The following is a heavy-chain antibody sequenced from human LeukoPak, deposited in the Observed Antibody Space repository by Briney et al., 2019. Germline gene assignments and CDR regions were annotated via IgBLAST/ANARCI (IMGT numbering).Heavy chain of an antibody. Sequence: APVKVSCKASGGTFSSYAISWVRQAPGQGLEWMGGIIPIFGTANYAQKFQGRVTITADKSTSTAYMELSSLRSEDTAVYYCARDVGRDGYNWKAFDIWGQGTMVTVSS. CDR2: IIPIFGTA. J-gene: IGHJ3*02. D-gene: IGHD5-24*01. V-gene: IGHV1-69*06. CDR3: ARDVGRDGYNWKAFDI. CDR1: GGTFSSYA.